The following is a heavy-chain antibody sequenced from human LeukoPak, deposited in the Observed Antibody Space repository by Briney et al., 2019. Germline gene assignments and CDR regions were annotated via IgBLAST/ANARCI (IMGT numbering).Heavy chain of an antibody. CDR1: GGSISSSSYY. CDR3: ASHTGAGAAFRPFHI. D-gene: IGHD3-10*01. Sequence: ETLSLTCAVYGGSISSSSYYWGWIRQPPGKGLEWVANIKQDGSEKYYVDSVKGTFTTSRDNAKNSLYLQMNSLRAEDTAVYYCASHTGAGAAFRPFHIWGQGKMVTVSS. CDR2: IKQDGSEK. J-gene: IGHJ3*02. V-gene: IGHV3-7*02.